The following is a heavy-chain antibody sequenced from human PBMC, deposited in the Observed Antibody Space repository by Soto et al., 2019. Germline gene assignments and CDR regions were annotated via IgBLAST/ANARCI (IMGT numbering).Heavy chain of an antibody. CDR2: ISEAGSHT. CDR3: ARSLRATSPLTF. V-gene: IGHV3-11*06. J-gene: IGHJ4*02. D-gene: IGHD7-27*01. Sequence: GGSLRLSCEASGFTFTDYHMSWIRQAPGKGLEWVALISEAGSHTAYAESVRGRFTISRDNARPSVFLQMNSLRSDVTAVYFCARSLRATSPLTFWGQGTPVTVSS. CDR1: GFTFTDYH.